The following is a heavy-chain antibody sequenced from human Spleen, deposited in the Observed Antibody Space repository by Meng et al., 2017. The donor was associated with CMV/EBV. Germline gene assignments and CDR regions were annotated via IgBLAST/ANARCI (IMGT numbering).Heavy chain of an antibody. Sequence: CEASGYTFNGYYMHWVRQAPGQGLEWMGWINPKSGDTNYAQKFQGRVTMTRDTSISTAYMELSRPRSDDTAVYYCARQSERWLQFGYWGQGTLVTVSS. CDR1: GYTFNGYY. CDR3: ARQSERWLQFGY. D-gene: IGHD5-24*01. V-gene: IGHV1-2*02. J-gene: IGHJ4*02. CDR2: INPKSGDT.